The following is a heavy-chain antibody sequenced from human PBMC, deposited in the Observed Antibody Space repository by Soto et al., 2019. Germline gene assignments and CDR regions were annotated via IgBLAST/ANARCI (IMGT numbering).Heavy chain of an antibody. J-gene: IGHJ1*01. V-gene: IGHV3-23*01. CDR1: GFSFSKYA. CDR2: ITGSGGKI. CDR3: AKEAVAGEGLWLVSE. D-gene: IGHD5-12*01. Sequence: DVQLLESGGGVVQPGGSLRLSCEASGFSFSKYAMVWVRQAPGKGQEWVSGITGSGGKIEHADSVKGRFTISRDKSKNSVNMQMKSLSGVSTAMNYWAKEAVAGEGLWLVSEWGQGTLVTVS.